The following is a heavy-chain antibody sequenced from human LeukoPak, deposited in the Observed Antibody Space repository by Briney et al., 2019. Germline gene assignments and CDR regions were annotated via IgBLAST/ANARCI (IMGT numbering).Heavy chain of an antibody. V-gene: IGHV3-30*02. CDR2: IRYDGSNK. J-gene: IGHJ4*02. Sequence: GGSLRLSCAASGFTFSSYGMHWVRQAPGKGLEWVAFIRYDGSNKYYADSVKGRFTISRDNSKNTLYLQMNSLRAEDTAVYYCARATTYDILTGFSDYWGQGTLVTVSS. D-gene: IGHD3-9*01. CDR1: GFTFSSYG. CDR3: ARATTYDILTGFSDY.